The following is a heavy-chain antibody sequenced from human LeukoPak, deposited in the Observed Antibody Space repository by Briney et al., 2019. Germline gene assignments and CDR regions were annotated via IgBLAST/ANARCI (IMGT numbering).Heavy chain of an antibody. J-gene: IGHJ4*02. Sequence: SETLSLTCTVSGGSISGSSYYWGWIRQPPGKGLEWIGSIYYSGSTYYNPSLKSRVTISVDTSKNQFSLKLSSVTAADTAVYYCARQIAVAGPILYFDYWGQGTLVTVSS. CDR1: GGSISGSSYY. V-gene: IGHV4-39*01. CDR3: ARQIAVAGPILYFDY. CDR2: IYYSGST. D-gene: IGHD6-19*01.